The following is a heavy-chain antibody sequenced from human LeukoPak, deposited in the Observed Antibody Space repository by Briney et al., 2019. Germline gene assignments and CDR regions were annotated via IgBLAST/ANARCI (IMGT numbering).Heavy chain of an antibody. Sequence: PSETLSLTCAVSGGSISSSDWWSWVRQHPGKGLEWIGEIYHSGSTNYNPSLKSRVTISVDTSKNQFSLKLSSVTAADAAVYYCARIPASSANYNWYFDLWGRGILVTVSS. J-gene: IGHJ2*01. D-gene: IGHD3-22*01. CDR1: GGSISSSDW. V-gene: IGHV4-4*02. CDR2: IYHSGST. CDR3: ARIPASSANYNWYFDL.